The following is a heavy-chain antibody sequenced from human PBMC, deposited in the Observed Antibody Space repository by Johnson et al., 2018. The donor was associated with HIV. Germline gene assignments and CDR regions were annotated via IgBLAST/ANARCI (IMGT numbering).Heavy chain of an antibody. J-gene: IGHJ3*02. Sequence: VQLVESGGGVVQPGTSLRLSCAASGFTFSNAWMSWVRQAPGKGLEWVGRIKSKTDGGTTDYAAPVKGRFTISRDDSKNTLYLQMNSLKTEDTAVYYCTTAELGWTGLGAFDIWGQGTMVTVSS. CDR3: TTAELGWTGLGAFDI. D-gene: IGHD3/OR15-3a*01. CDR1: GFTFSNAW. CDR2: IKSKTDGGTT. V-gene: IGHV3-15*01.